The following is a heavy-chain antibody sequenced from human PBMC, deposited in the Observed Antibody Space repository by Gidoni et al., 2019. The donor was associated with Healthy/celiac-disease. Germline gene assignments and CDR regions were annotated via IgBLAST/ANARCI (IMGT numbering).Heavy chain of an antibody. Sequence: QVQLVQSGAEVKKPGSSVKVSCKASGGTFTSYAISWVRQAPGQGLEWMGGIIPIFGTANYAQKFQGRVTITADESTSTAYMELSSLRSEDTAVYYCARPRREEESTYWYFDLWGRGTLVTVSS. CDR3: ARPRREEESTYWYFDL. CDR2: IIPIFGTA. J-gene: IGHJ2*01. D-gene: IGHD6-6*01. CDR1: GGTFTSYA. V-gene: IGHV1-69*01.